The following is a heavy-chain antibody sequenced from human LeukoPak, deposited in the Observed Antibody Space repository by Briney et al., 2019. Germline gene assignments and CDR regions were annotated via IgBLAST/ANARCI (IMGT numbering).Heavy chain of an antibody. Sequence: GGSLRLSCAASGFTFSDYWMTWVRQAPGKGLEWVANIKPDGSEKYYVDSVKGRFTISRDNAKNSLYLQMNSLRVEDTAVYYCASXLYWWSDLGYWGQGTLVTVSS. CDR2: IKPDGSEK. CDR3: ASXLYWWSDLGY. D-gene: IGHD2-8*02. V-gene: IGHV3-7*01. CDR1: GFTFSDYW. J-gene: IGHJ4*02.